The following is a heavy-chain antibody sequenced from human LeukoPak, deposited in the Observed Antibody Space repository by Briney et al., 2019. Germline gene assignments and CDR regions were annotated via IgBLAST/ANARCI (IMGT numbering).Heavy chain of an antibody. CDR2: IGATQTYI. D-gene: IGHD2-2*01. CDR3: ARDLKMPGPADFDY. V-gene: IGHV3-21*01. CDR1: GFTFATYT. J-gene: IGHJ4*02. Sequence: GGSLRLSCTGAGFTFATYTFNWVRQAPGKGLEWVASIGATQTYIYYADSVKGRFTVSRDNAEKSVYLQMNNLRAEDTGVYYCARDLKMPGPADFDYWGQGTLVTVSS.